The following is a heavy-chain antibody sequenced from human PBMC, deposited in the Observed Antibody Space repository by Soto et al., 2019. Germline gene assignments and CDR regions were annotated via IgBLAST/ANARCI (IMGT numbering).Heavy chain of an antibody. J-gene: IGHJ4*02. V-gene: IGHV4-31*03. D-gene: IGHD5-18*01. CDR3: ARSGYSYGPNPLLY. CDR1: GGSISSGGYY. Sequence: QVQLQESGPGLVKPSQTLSLTCTVSGGSISSGGYYWSWIRQHPGKGLEWIGYIYYSGSTYYNPSLKSRVTISVDPSKTQFSLKLSSVTAADTAVYYCARSGYSYGPNPLLYWGQGTLVTVSS. CDR2: IYYSGST.